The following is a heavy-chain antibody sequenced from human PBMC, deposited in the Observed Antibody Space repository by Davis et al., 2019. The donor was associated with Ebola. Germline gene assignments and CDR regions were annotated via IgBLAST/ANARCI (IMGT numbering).Heavy chain of an antibody. V-gene: IGHV4-34*01. CDR1: GGSFSGYY. D-gene: IGHD3-10*01. CDR2: IYYSGST. Sequence: SETLSLTCAVYGGSFSGYYWSWIRQPPGKGLEWIGSIYYSGSTYYNPSLKSRVTISVDTSKNQFSLKLSSVTAADTAVYYCARHGPGLLWFGESVDWGQGTLVTVSS. J-gene: IGHJ4*02. CDR3: ARHGPGLLWFGESVD.